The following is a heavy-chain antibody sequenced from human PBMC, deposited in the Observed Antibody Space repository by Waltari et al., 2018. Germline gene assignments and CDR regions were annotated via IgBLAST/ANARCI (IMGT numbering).Heavy chain of an antibody. CDR2: IYSGGST. J-gene: IGHJ4*02. D-gene: IGHD2-8*02. V-gene: IGHV3-53*01. CDR3: ATPSTGGAYYFDY. CDR1: GFTVSSNY. Sequence: EVQLVESGGGLIQPGGSLRLSCAASGFTVSSNYMSWVRQAPGKGLEWVSVIYSGGSTYYADSVKGRFTISRDNSKNTLYLQMTSLRAEDTAVYYCATPSTGGAYYFDYWGQGTLVTVSS.